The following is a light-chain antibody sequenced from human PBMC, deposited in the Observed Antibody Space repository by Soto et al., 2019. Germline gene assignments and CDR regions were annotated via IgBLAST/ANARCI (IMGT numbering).Light chain of an antibody. CDR1: SSDVGGYNY. V-gene: IGLV2-14*01. CDR2: EVS. J-gene: IGLJ2*01. Sequence: QSALTQPASVSGSPGQSITISCTGTSSDVGGYNYVSWYQQHPGKAPKLMIYEVSNRPSGVSNRCSGSKSGNTASLTISGLQAEDEADYYCSSYTSSSTPYVVFGGGTKLTVL. CDR3: SSYTSSSTPYVV.